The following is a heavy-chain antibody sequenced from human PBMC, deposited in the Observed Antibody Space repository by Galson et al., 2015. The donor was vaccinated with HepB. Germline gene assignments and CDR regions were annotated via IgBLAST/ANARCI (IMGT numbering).Heavy chain of an antibody. J-gene: IGHJ3*02. V-gene: IGHV3-48*03. CDR2: ITSSGSTI. CDR3: AREGSGDLVDAFDI. CDR1: GFTFSSYE. D-gene: IGHD2-8*02. Sequence: SLRLSCAASGFTFSSYEMNWVRQAPGKGLEWVSYITSSGSTIYYADSVKGRFTISRDNAKNSLYLQMNSLRAEDTAVYYCAREGSGDLVDAFDIWGQGTMVTVSS.